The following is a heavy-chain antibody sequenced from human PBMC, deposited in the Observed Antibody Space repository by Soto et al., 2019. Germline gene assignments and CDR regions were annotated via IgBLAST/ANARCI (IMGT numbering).Heavy chain of an antibody. V-gene: IGHV4-59*01. J-gene: IGHJ4*02. D-gene: IGHD3-22*01. CDR2: IYYSGST. Sequence: SETLSLTCTVSGGSISSYYWSWIQQPPGKGLEWIGYIYYSGSTNYNPSLKSRVTISVDTSKNQFSLKLSSVTAADTAVYYCARGGGYYDSSGYYYVSVCDYWGQGTLVTVSS. CDR1: GGSISSYY. CDR3: ARGGGYYDSSGYYYVSVCDY.